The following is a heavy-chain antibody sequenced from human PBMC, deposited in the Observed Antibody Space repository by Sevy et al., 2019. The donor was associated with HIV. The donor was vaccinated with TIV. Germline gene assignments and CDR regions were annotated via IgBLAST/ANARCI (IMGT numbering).Heavy chain of an antibody. D-gene: IGHD3-22*01. CDR3: AKGDYYDSSGDAFDI. CDR2: IKRDGSEK. V-gene: IGHV3-7*03. J-gene: IGHJ3*02. CDR1: GFTFSSYW. Sequence: GSLRLSCAASGFTFSSYWMSWVRQAPGKGLEWVANIKRDGSEKYYVDSVKGRFTISRDNAKNSLYLQMNSLRAEDTAVYYCAKGDYYDSSGDAFDIWGQGTMVTVSS.